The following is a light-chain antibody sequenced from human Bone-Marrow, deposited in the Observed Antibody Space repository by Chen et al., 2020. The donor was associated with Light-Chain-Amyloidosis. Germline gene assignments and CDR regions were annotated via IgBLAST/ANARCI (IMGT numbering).Light chain of an antibody. V-gene: IGLV1-51*02. CDR1: YRNIVDNY. CDR3: GSWDSSLRAMV. Sequence: QSVLTQPPSVSAAPGQKISISCSGNYRNIVDNYVSWYQQVPGTAPKLLIYETQSRPSGIPARFSGSKSGTSATLGISGLQTGHEADYYCGSWDSSLRAMVFGGGTKVTVL. J-gene: IGLJ2*01. CDR2: ETQ.